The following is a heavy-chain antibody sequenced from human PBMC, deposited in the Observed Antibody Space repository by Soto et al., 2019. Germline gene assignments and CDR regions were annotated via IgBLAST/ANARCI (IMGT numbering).Heavy chain of an antibody. CDR1: GYSFTSYW. D-gene: IGHD1-26*01. J-gene: IGHJ6*02. Sequence: GESLKISCKGSGYSFTSYWISWVRQMPGKGLEWMGRIDPSDSYTNYSPSFQGHVTISADKSISTAYLQWSSLKASDTAMYYCARQVGATLGYYYYGMDVWGQGTTVTVSS. V-gene: IGHV5-10-1*01. CDR2: IDPSDSYT. CDR3: ARQVGATLGYYYYGMDV.